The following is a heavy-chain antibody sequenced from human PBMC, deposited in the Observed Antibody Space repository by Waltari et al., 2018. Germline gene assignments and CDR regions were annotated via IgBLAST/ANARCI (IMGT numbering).Heavy chain of an antibody. Sequence: GSTNYNPSLKSRVTISVDTSKNQFSLKLSSVTAADTAVYYCARDPGRITMVQGVIMGAYYYGMDVWGQGTTVTVSS. D-gene: IGHD3-10*01. CDR2: GST. V-gene: IGHV4-59*01. J-gene: IGHJ6*02. CDR3: ARDPGRITMVQGVIMGAYYYGMDV.